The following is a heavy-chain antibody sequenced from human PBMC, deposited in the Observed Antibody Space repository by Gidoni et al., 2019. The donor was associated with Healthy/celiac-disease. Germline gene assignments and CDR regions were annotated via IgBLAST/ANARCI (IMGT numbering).Heavy chain of an antibody. Sequence: EVQLVESGGGLVQPGRSLRLSCAASGFTFDDYAMHWVRQAPGKGLEWVSGISWNSGSIGYADSVKGRFTISRDNAKNSLYLQMNSLRAEDTALYYCAKDEGQWAIRGGSYFDYWGQGTLVTVSS. J-gene: IGHJ4*02. V-gene: IGHV3-9*01. CDR3: AKDEGQWAIRGGSYFDY. CDR2: ISWNSGSI. D-gene: IGHD3-10*01. CDR1: GFTFDDYA.